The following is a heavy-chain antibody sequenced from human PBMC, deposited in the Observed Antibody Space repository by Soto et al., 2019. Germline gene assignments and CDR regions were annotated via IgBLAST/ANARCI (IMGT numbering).Heavy chain of an antibody. CDR2: TYYRSNWNS. CDR3: AGELDTHHGLGY. D-gene: IGHD3-3*02. J-gene: IGHJ4*02. Sequence: SQTLSLTCALSWGSVSSNTATWNWVRQSPSRGLEWLGRTYYRSNWNSDYALSVKSRITINPDTSKNQFSLQLNSLTPEDTAVYYCAGELDTHHGLGYWGPGTSVTVSS. V-gene: IGHV6-1*01. CDR1: WGSVSSNTAT.